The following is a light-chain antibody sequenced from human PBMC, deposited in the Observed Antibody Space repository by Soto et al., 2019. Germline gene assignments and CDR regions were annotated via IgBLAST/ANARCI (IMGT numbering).Light chain of an antibody. Sequence: QSALTQPPSASGSPGQSVTISCTGTSSDVGGYNFVSWYQQHPGKAPKLMIYEVSKRPSGVPDRFSGSKSGNTASLTVSGLQAEDEGDYYCSSYGGSSNLVFGGGTKLTVL. CDR2: EVS. CDR3: SSYGGSSNLV. CDR1: SSDVGGYNF. V-gene: IGLV2-8*01. J-gene: IGLJ2*01.